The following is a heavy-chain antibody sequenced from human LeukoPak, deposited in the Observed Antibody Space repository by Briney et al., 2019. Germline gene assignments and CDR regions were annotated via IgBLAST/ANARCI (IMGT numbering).Heavy chain of an antibody. CDR2: IYYSGST. V-gene: IGHV4-39*07. Sequence: SETLSLTCTVSGGSISSSSYYWGWIRQPPGKGLEWIGSIYYSGSTYYNPSLKSRVTISVDTSKNQFSLKLSSVTAADTAVYYCARLGAAAGHPFDYWGQGTLVTVSS. J-gene: IGHJ4*02. D-gene: IGHD6-13*01. CDR1: GGSISSSSYY. CDR3: ARLGAAAGHPFDY.